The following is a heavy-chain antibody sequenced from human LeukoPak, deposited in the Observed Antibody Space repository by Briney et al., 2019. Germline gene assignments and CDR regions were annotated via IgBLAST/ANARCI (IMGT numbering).Heavy chain of an antibody. Sequence: ASVKVSCKASGYTFTGYYMHWVRQAPGQGLEWMGWINPNSGGTNYAQKFQGRVTMTRDTSISTAYMELSRLRSDDTAVCYCARLGSSSSADAFDIWGQGTMVTVSS. V-gene: IGHV1-2*02. CDR1: GYTFTGYY. D-gene: IGHD6-6*01. J-gene: IGHJ3*02. CDR2: INPNSGGT. CDR3: ARLGSSSSADAFDI.